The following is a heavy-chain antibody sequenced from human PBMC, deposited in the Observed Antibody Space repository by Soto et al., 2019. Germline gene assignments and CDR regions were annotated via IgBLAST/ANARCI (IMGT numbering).Heavy chain of an antibody. J-gene: IGHJ4*01. CDR2: IKSKNDGGTT. D-gene: IGHD2-15*01. CDR3: AADLPGHGGGYEFDY. Sequence: GGSLRLSCTASGFTLGDYAMSWFRQAPGKGLEWVGRIKSKNDGGTTDYAAPVKGRFTISRDDSKNTVYLQMNSLRTEDTALYYCAADLPGHGGGYEFDYWGQGTPVTVSS. CDR1: GFTLGDYA. V-gene: IGHV3-15*01.